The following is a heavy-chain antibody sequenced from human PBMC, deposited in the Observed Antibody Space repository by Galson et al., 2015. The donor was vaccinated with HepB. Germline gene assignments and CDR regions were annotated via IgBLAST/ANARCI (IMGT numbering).Heavy chain of an antibody. V-gene: IGHV1-2*02. CDR2: INPKSGGT. CDR3: ARFPSNNAIVGAPFDY. D-gene: IGHD2-8*01. CDR1: VNSFTAYY. J-gene: IGHJ4*01. Sequence: SVKVSCKASVNSFTAYYLHWVRQAPGQGLEWMGWINPKSGGTNYAQKFQGRVTMTRDTSISTAYMELSRLRSDDTAVYYCARFPSNNAIVGAPFDYSRHGTLAPAS.